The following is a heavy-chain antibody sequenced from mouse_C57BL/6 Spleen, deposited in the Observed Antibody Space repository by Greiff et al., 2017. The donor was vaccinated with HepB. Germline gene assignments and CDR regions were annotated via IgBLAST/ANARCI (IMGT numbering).Heavy chain of an antibody. J-gene: IGHJ3*01. CDR2: ISYDGSN. CDR1: GYSITSGYY. V-gene: IGHV3-6*01. CDR3: AREVLTGPFAY. D-gene: IGHD4-1*01. Sequence: EVQLVESGPGLVKPSQSLSLTCSVTGYSITSGYYWNWIRQFPGNKLEWMGYISYDGSNNYNPSLKNRISITRDTSKNQFFLKLNSVTTEDTATYYCAREVLTGPFAYWGQGTLVTVSA.